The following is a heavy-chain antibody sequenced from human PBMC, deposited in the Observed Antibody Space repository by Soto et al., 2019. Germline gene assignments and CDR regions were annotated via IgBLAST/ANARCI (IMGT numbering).Heavy chain of an antibody. CDR2: LYYSGST. CDR1: GGSISSGDYY. J-gene: IGHJ4*02. V-gene: IGHV4-30-4*01. D-gene: IGHD5-18*01. Sequence: QVQLQESGPGLVKPSQTLSLTCTVSGGSISSGDYYWSWIRQPPGKGLEWIGYLYYSGSTYYNPSLKSRVTISVETSKNQFSLKLSAVTAADTAVYYCASNSYGYTFYDYWCQGTLVTVSS. CDR3: ASNSYGYTFYDY.